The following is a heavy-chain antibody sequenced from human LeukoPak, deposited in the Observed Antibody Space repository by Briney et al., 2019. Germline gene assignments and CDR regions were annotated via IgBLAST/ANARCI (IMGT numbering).Heavy chain of an antibody. D-gene: IGHD3-9*01. V-gene: IGHV4-39*01. CDR1: GGSISSSSYY. Sequence: SETLSLTCTVSGGSISSSSYYWGWIRQPPGKGLEWIGSIYYSGSTYYNPSLKSRVTISVDTSKNQFSLKLSSVTAADTAVYYCARHTSYDILTGVDYWGQGTLVTVSS. CDR3: ARHTSYDILTGVDY. J-gene: IGHJ4*02. CDR2: IYYSGST.